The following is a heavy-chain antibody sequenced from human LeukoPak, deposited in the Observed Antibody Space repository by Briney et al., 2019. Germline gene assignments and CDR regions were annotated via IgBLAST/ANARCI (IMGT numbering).Heavy chain of an antibody. Sequence: GGSLRLSCAASGFTFSTYWMHWVRQAPGTGLVWVSRTNPDGSYTSYGDSVKGRFTISRDNAKNTLFLQMNSLTAEDTAVYYCVNDMTGPVDYWGQGTLVTVSS. D-gene: IGHD3-9*01. CDR1: GFTFSTYW. V-gene: IGHV3-74*01. J-gene: IGHJ4*02. CDR3: VNDMTGPVDY. CDR2: TNPDGSYT.